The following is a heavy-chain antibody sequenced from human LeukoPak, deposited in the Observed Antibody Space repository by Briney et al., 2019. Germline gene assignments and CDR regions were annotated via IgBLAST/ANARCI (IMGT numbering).Heavy chain of an antibody. J-gene: IGHJ4*02. CDR1: GGSFSGYY. Sequence: SETLPHTCAVYGGSFSGYYWSLIRQPPGQRLHWIGVLNHSGSTNYNPSLKSRVTIPVDTSKNQFSLKLSSVTAADTAVYYCAREEYYYDSSGYYGFDYWGQGTLVTVSS. V-gene: IGHV4-34*01. CDR3: AREEYYYDSSGYYGFDY. CDR2: LNHSGST. D-gene: IGHD3-22*01.